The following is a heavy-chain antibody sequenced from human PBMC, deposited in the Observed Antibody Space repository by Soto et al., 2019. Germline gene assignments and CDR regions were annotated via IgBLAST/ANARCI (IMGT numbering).Heavy chain of an antibody. Sequence: PGGSLRLSCAASGFTFSSYSMNGVRQAPGKGLEWVSYISSSSSTIYYADSVKGRFTISRDNAKNSLYLQMNSLRAEDTAVYYCARGRSSGWYVVAFDIWGQGIMVTVS. J-gene: IGHJ3*02. CDR2: ISSSSSTI. CDR3: ARGRSSGWYVVAFDI. D-gene: IGHD6-19*01. V-gene: IGHV3-48*01. CDR1: GFTFSSYS.